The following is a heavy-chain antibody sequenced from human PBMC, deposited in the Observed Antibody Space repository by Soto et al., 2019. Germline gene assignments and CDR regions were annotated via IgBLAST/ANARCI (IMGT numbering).Heavy chain of an antibody. CDR3: AKGWAGYYDSSGYYSYDAFDI. J-gene: IGHJ3*02. CDR1: GLTVSSYA. Sequence: CSMGLSCAACGLTVSSYAVSGVRKAPGKGLEWVSAISGSGGSTYYADSVKGRFTISRDNSKNTLYLQMNSLRAEDTAVYYCAKGWAGYYDSSGYYSYDAFDIWGEGTMVTVYS. D-gene: IGHD3-22*01. V-gene: IGHV3-23*01. CDR2: ISGSGGST.